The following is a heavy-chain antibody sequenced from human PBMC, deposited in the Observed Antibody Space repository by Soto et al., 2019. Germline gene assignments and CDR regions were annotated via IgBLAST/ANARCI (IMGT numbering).Heavy chain of an antibody. V-gene: IGHV3-33*01. CDR3: ASDQTSPLRFGELLVAGDAFDI. D-gene: IGHD3-10*01. J-gene: IGHJ3*02. Sequence: QVQLVESGGGVVQPGRSLRLSCAASGFTFSSYGMHWVRHAPGKGLEWVAVIWYDGSNKYYADSVKGRFTISRDHSKNTLYLQTNRLRAEDTAVYYCASDQTSPLRFGELLVAGDAFDIWGQGTMVTVSS. CDR2: IWYDGSNK. CDR1: GFTFSSYG.